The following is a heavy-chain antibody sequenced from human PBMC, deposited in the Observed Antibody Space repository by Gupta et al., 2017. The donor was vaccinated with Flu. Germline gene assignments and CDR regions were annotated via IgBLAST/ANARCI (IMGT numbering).Heavy chain of an antibody. CDR3: ARRTRASWAHFDY. CDR2: MSVSDVPS. Sequence: EVQLWESGEGRAQPGGSLRLSCVSSGFILSDYALNLVRQSPGKGLEWVAAMSVSDVPSYYAEAGRGRFTLSRDSSRNTLYLQMNSLRAGDTAVYFCARRTRASWAHFDYWGQGALVTVSS. D-gene: IGHD6-13*01. CDR1: GFILSDYA. J-gene: IGHJ4*02. V-gene: IGHV3-23*01.